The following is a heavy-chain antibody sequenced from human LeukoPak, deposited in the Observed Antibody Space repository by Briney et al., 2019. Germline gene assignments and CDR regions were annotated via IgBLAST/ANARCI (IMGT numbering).Heavy chain of an antibody. CDR3: ARVGGSYYPRYFDY. D-gene: IGHD3-10*01. CDR1: GYTFTSYG. Sequence: GASVKVSCKASGYTFTSYGISWVRQAPGQGLEWMGWISTYNGATYYAQKLQGRVTMTTDTSTSTAYMELRSLRSDDTAVYYCARVGGSYYPRYFDYWGQGTLVTVSS. V-gene: IGHV1-18*01. J-gene: IGHJ4*02. CDR2: ISTYNGAT.